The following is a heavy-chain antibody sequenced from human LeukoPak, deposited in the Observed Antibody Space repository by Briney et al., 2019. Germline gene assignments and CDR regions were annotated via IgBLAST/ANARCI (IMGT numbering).Heavy chain of an antibody. D-gene: IGHD6-6*01. CDR1: GGTFSSYA. CDR3: ASGPSIAASYYFDY. J-gene: IGHJ4*02. V-gene: IGHV1-69*06. CDR2: IIPIFGTA. Sequence: GASVKVSCKASGGTFSSYAISWVRQAPGQGLEWMGGIIPIFGTANYAQKFQGRVTITADKSTSTAYMELSSLRSEDTAVYYCASGPSIAASYYFDYWGQGTLVTVSS.